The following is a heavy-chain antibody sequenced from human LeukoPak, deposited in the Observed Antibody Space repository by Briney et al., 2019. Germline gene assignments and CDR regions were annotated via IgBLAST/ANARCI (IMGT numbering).Heavy chain of an antibody. Sequence: SETLSLTCAVYGGSFSGYYWSWIRQPPGKGLEWIGEINHSGSTNYNPSLKSRVTISVDTSKNQFSLKLSSVTAADTAVYYCARKTRGLKHWFDPWGQGTLVTVSS. CDR3: ARKTRGLKHWFDP. D-gene: IGHD1-26*01. J-gene: IGHJ5*02. CDR2: INHSGST. V-gene: IGHV4-34*01. CDR1: GGSFSGYY.